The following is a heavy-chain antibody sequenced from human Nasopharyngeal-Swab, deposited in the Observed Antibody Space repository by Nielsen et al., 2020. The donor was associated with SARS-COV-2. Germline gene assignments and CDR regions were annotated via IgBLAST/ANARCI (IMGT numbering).Heavy chain of an antibody. V-gene: IGHV3-21*01. CDR1: GFTFSSYS. Sequence: GGSLRLSCAASGFTFSSYSMNWVRQAPGKGLEWVSSISSSSSYIYYADSVKGRFTIPRDNAKNSLYLQMNSLRAEDTAVYYCARALRWGAFDIWGQGTMVTVSS. D-gene: IGHD4-23*01. CDR3: ARALRWGAFDI. J-gene: IGHJ3*02. CDR2: ISSSSSYI.